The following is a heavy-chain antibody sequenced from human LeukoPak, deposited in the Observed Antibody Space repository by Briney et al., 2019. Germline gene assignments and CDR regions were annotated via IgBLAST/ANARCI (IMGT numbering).Heavy chain of an antibody. CDR3: ARDHPTPNAGYMDV. Sequence: SETLSLTCTVSGVSITSVTYYWTWIRQPAGKGLEWGVRISSSGSTNYNPSLKSRVTISVDTPKNQFSLKVSSVTAADTAVYYCARDHPTPNAGYMDVWGKGTTVSVSS. V-gene: IGHV4-61*02. CDR2: ISSSGST. CDR1: GVSITSVTYY. J-gene: IGHJ6*03. D-gene: IGHD2-8*01.